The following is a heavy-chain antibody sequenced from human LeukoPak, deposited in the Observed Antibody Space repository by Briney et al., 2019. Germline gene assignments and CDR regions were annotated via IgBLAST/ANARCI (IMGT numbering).Heavy chain of an antibody. J-gene: IGHJ4*02. D-gene: IGHD5-18*01. CDR3: AKGHRGYSYLFDY. Sequence: GGSLRLSCAASGFTFSSYAMSWVRQAPGKGLEWVSAISGSGSSTYYADSVKGRFTISRDNSKNTLYLQMNSLRAEDTAVYYCAKGHRGYSYLFDYWGQGTLVTVSS. V-gene: IGHV3-23*01. CDR1: GFTFSSYA. CDR2: ISGSGSST.